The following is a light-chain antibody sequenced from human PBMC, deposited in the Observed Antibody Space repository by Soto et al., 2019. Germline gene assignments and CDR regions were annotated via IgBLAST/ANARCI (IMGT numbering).Light chain of an antibody. CDR1: SGSVSTSYY. CDR3: GLYMDSGIWV. Sequence: QTVVTQEPSFSVSPGGTVTLTCGLSSGSVSTSYYPSWYQQTPGQAPRTLIYSTNTRSSGVPDRFSGSILGNKAALTITGAQADDEYDYYCGLYMDSGIWVFGGGTKLTVL. CDR2: STN. J-gene: IGLJ3*02. V-gene: IGLV8-61*01.